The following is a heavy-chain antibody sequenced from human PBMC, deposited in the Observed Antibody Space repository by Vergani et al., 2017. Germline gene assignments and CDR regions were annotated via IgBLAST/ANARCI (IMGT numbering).Heavy chain of an antibody. CDR3: ARGPTNSPFDY. J-gene: IGHJ4*02. V-gene: IGHV3-30*04. CDR2: ISYDGSNK. Sequence: QVQLVESGGGVVQPGRSLRLSCAASGFTFSSYAMHWVRQAPGKGLEWVAVISYDGSNKYYADSVKGRFTISRDNYKNTLYLQMNSLRAEDTAVYYCARGPTNSPFDYWGQGTLVTVSS. D-gene: IGHD2-8*01. CDR1: GFTFSSYA.